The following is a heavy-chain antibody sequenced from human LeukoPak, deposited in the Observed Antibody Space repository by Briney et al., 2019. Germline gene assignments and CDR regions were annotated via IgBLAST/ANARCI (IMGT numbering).Heavy chain of an antibody. CDR3: ARKGLSYMVRDYYFDY. J-gene: IGHJ4*02. CDR2: IKHRGSR. V-gene: IGHV4-34*01. Sequence: SETLSLTRALYGEAFSGYYWSWIRQPPGEGREWNGEIKHRGSRNYNPSLKSRFTRSVDTSKRQVSLKLSSVTAADTAVYYCARKGLSYMVRDYYFDYWGQGTLVTVSS. D-gene: IGHD3-10*01. CDR1: GEAFSGYY.